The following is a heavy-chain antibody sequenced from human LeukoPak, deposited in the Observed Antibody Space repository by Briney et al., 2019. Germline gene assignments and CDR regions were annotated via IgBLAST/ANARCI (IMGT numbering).Heavy chain of an antibody. J-gene: IGHJ3*02. CDR2: INPNSGGT. Sequence: GASVKVSCKAPGYTFTSYAMNWVRQAPGQGLEWMGWINPNSGGTNYAQKFQGRVTMTRDTSISTAYMELSRLRSDDTAVYYCASNQLDPDAFDIWGQGTMVTVSS. CDR1: GYTFTSYA. V-gene: IGHV1-2*02. CDR3: ASNQLDPDAFDI. D-gene: IGHD2-2*01.